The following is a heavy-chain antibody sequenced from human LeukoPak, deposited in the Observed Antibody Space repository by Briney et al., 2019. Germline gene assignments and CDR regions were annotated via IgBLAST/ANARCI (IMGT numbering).Heavy chain of an antibody. D-gene: IGHD2-2*01. CDR2: ISAYNGNT. J-gene: IGHJ3*02. CDR1: GYTFTSYG. Sequence: ASVKVSCKASGYTFTSYGISWVRQAPGQGLEWMGWISAYNGNTNYAQKLQGRVTMTTDTSTSTAYMELRSLRSDDTAVYYCARYVDIVVVPAAMGDAFDIWGQGTMVTVSS. CDR3: ARYVDIVVVPAAMGDAFDI. V-gene: IGHV1-18*01.